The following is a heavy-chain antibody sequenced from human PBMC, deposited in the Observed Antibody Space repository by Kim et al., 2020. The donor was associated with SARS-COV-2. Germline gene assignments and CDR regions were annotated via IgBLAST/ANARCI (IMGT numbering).Heavy chain of an antibody. D-gene: IGHD3-3*02. Sequence: PHLTSRVTISVNKSKNQFSRKLSSVTAADTAVYYCARLARSLYYYYGMDVWGQGTTVTVSS. J-gene: IGHJ6*02. CDR3: ARLARSLYYYYGMDV. V-gene: IGHV4-4*02.